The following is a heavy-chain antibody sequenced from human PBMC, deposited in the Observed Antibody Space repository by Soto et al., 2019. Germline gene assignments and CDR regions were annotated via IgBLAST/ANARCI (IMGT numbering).Heavy chain of an antibody. V-gene: IGHV4-59*01. J-gene: IGHJ6*03. CDR2: IYYSGST. Sequence: PSETLSLTCTVSGGPISSYYWSWIRQPPGKGLEWIGYIYYSGSTNYNPSLKSRVTISVDTSKNQFSLKLSSVTAADTAVYYCARLDCSSTSCYSPYYYYYMDVWGKGTTVTVSS. CDR1: GGPISSYY. CDR3: ARLDCSSTSCYSPYYYYYMDV. D-gene: IGHD2-2*01.